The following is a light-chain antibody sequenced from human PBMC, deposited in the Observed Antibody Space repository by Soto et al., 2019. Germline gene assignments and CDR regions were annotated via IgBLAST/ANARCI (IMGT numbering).Light chain of an antibody. J-gene: IGKJ5*01. CDR2: GAS. CDR3: QQLLSYPIT. Sequence: DIQMTQSPSSVSASVGDRLTITCRASRDISNSLAWYQQTPGKAPKLLLRGASSLHRGVPSRFSGGGAGTEFTLTISSLQPEDFATYYCQQLLSYPITFGQGTQLEIK. V-gene: IGKV1-12*01. CDR1: RDISNS.